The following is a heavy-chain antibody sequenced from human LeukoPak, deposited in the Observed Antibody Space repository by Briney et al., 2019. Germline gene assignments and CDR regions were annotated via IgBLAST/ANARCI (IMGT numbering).Heavy chain of an antibody. Sequence: GGSLRLSCAASGFTFSSYGMHWVRQAPGKGLEWVAVISGSGGTTYYADSVKGRFTISRDNSKNTLYLQMNSLRTEDTAVYYCAKDWYSGPHGSYDYWGRGTLVTVSS. CDR1: GFTFSSYG. V-gene: IGHV3-23*01. CDR3: AKDWYSGPHGSYDY. J-gene: IGHJ4*02. CDR2: ISGSGGTT. D-gene: IGHD1-26*01.